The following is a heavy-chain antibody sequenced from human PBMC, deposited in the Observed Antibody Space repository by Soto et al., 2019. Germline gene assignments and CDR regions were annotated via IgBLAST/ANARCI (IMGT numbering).Heavy chain of an antibody. V-gene: IGHV4-59*01. CDR3: ARGTRATQYYYYFYGIHI. J-gene: IGHJ6*04. CDR1: GGSLNTYY. Sequence: SETLSLTCTVSGGSLNTYYWSWVRQPPGKGLEWIGYISYSGSTSYNPSLKNRLTISLHASRNQFSLNLRSVTAADTAIYYCARGTRATQYYYYFYGIHIWGEGTTATVYS. D-gene: IGHD2-2*01. CDR2: ISYSGST.